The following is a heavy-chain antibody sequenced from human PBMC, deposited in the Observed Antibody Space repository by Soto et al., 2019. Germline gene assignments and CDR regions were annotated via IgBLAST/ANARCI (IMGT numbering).Heavy chain of an antibody. D-gene: IGHD2-21*02. V-gene: IGHV3-30*18. J-gene: IGHJ4*02. Sequence: QVQLVESGGGVVQPGRSLRLSCAASGFTFSDYAMHWVRQAPGKGLEWVAFISYDGSNKYYADSVKGRFTISRDNSKNMLYKLMNCLSADVSDVAYCAKVPDSMGFTAIDYWGQGTLVTVSS. CDR1: GFTFSDYA. CDR3: AKVPDSMGFTAIDY. CDR2: ISYDGSNK.